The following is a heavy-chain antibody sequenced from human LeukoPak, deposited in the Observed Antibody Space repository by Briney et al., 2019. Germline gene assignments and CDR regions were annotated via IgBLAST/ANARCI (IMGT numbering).Heavy chain of an antibody. CDR2: FHHGGSP. CDR1: GGSINNGDYI. Sequence: SSQTLSLTCTVSGGSINNGDYIWTWIRQPPGKGLEWIGRFHHGGSPSYNPSLQSRVTISADTSKNEFSLNLRPVTDADTAVYYCARGVPTDKIDYCGQGTLVTVSS. V-gene: IGHV4-30-4*01. CDR3: ARGVPTDKIDY. J-gene: IGHJ4*02. D-gene: IGHD5-12*01.